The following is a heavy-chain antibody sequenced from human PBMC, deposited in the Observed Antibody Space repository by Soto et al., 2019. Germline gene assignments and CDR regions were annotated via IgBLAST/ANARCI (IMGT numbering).Heavy chain of an antibody. CDR1: GGSFSGYY. D-gene: IGHD3-22*01. CDR2: INHSGST. Sequence: SETLSLTCAVYGGSFSGYYWSWIRQPPGKGLEWIGEINHSGSTNYNPSLKSRVTISVDTSKNQFSLKLSSVTAADTAVYYCARGRRGGYYYDSSGTRRAFDIWGQGTMVTVSS. CDR3: ARGRRGGYYYDSSGTRRAFDI. J-gene: IGHJ3*02. V-gene: IGHV4-34*01.